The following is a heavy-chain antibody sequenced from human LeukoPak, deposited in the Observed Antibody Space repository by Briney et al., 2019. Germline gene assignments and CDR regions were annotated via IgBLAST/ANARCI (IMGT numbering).Heavy chain of an antibody. CDR2: ISGSGGST. CDR3: AKAVYDILTHSYYFDY. CDR1: GFTFSSYA. V-gene: IGHV3-23*01. Sequence: GGSLRLSCAASGFTFSSYAMSWVRQAPGKGLEWVSAISGSGGSTYYADSVKGRFTISRDNSKNTLYLQMNSLRAEDTAVYYCAKAVYDILTHSYYFDYWGQGTLVTVSS. D-gene: IGHD3-9*01. J-gene: IGHJ4*02.